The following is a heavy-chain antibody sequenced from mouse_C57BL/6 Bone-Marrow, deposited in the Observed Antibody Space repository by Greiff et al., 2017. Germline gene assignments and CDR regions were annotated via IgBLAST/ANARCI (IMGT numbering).Heavy chain of an antibody. CDR1: GFTFSSYG. J-gene: IGHJ2*01. Sequence: VMLVESGGDLVKPGGSLKLSCAASGFTFSSYGMSWVRQTPDKRLEWVATISSGGSYTYYPDSVKGRFTISRDNAKNTLYLQMSSLKSEDTAMYYCARRGVAPFDYWGHGTTLTVSS. CDR3: ARRGVAPFDY. CDR2: ISSGGSYT. D-gene: IGHD1-1*02. V-gene: IGHV5-6*02.